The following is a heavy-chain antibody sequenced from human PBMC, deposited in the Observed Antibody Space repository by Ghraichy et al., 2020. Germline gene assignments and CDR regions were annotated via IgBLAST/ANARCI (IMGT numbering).Heavy chain of an antibody. CDR2: NTVSGGRT. Sequence: LSLTCAASGFTFNNYAMSWVRQAPGKGLECVSLNTVSGGRTSYADSVKGRFTLSLDPSKTTMYLQMNSLRAEDSAIYYCAKTTAVHYYYGLDVWGQGTTVIVAS. CDR1: GFTFNNYA. V-gene: IGHV3-23*01. D-gene: IGHD2-2*01. CDR3: AKTTAVHYYYGLDV. J-gene: IGHJ6*02.